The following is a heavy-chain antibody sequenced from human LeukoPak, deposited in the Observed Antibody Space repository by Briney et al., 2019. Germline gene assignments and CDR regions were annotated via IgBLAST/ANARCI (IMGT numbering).Heavy chain of an antibody. V-gene: IGHV1-46*01. Sequence: ASVKVSCKLSGYTFTNYYIHWVRQAPGQGLEWMGIINPSGGTTNYAQKFQGRVTMTRDTSTSTVYMELSSLRSEDTAVYYCATGRGGDYIRAFDIWGQGTMVTVSS. J-gene: IGHJ3*02. CDR1: GYTFTNYY. D-gene: IGHD4-11*01. CDR3: ATGRGGDYIRAFDI. CDR2: INPSGGTT.